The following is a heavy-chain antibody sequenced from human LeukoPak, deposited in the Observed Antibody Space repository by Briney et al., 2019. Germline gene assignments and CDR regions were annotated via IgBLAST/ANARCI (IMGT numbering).Heavy chain of an antibody. CDR1: GGSFSGYY. Sequence: SETLSLTCAVYGGSFSGYYWSWIRQPPGKGLEWIGEINHSGSTNYNPSLKSRVTISVDTSKNQFSLKLSSVTAADTAVYYCARGWGSTSCSDYWGRGTLVTVSS. V-gene: IGHV4-34*01. J-gene: IGHJ4*02. D-gene: IGHD2-2*01. CDR2: INHSGST. CDR3: ARGWGSTSCSDY.